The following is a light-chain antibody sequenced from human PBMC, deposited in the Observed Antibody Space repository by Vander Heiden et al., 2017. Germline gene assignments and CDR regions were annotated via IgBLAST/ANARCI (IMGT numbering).Light chain of an antibody. Sequence: DIQMTQSPPSLSASVGDRDTITCRASQSISSYLNCYQKKPGKAPKLLIYAASSLQSGVPSRFSGSGSGTDFTLTISSLQPEDFATYYCQQSYSTPRFGPGTKVDIK. CDR2: AAS. J-gene: IGKJ3*01. V-gene: IGKV1-39*01. CDR3: QQSYSTPR. CDR1: QSISSY.